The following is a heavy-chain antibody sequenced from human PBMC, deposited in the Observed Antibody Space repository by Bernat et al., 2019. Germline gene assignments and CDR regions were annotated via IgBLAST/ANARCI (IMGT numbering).Heavy chain of an antibody. J-gene: IGHJ4*02. V-gene: IGHV3-21*01. CDR1: GFTFDTYT. CDR2: ISPDSRFI. Sequence: EVQLVESGGGLVKAGGSLRLSCAASGFTFDTYTMIWVRQAPGKGLEWVSSISPDSRFIFYADSVEGRFTVSRDNTKNSLYLQMSSLRAEDTAVYYCARGMRSALGGYWGQGTLVTVSS. D-gene: IGHD3-10*01. CDR3: ARGMRSALGGY.